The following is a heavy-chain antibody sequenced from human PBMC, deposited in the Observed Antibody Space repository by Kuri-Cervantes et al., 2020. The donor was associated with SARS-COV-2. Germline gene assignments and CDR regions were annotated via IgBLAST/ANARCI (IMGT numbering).Heavy chain of an antibody. Sequence: ASVKVSCKASGYTFTGYYTHWVRQAPGQGLEWMGWINPNSGGTNYAQKFQGRITMTRDTSISTAYMELSRLRSDDTAVYYCARVGCSSTSCYRAIDYWGQGTLVTVSS. J-gene: IGHJ4*02. CDR3: ARVGCSSTSCYRAIDY. V-gene: IGHV1-2*02. D-gene: IGHD2-2*01. CDR2: INPNSGGT. CDR1: GYTFTGYY.